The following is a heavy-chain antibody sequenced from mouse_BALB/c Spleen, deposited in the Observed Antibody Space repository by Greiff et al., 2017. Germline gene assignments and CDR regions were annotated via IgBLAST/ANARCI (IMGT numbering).Heavy chain of an antibody. CDR1: GYTFTSYV. V-gene: IGHV1-14*01. J-gene: IGHJ3*01. CDR3: ARGAQLGPEEFAY. D-gene: IGHD3-1*01. Sequence: VQLKQSGPELVKPGASVKMSCKASGYTFTSYVMHWVKQKPGQGLEWIGYINPYNDGTKYNEKFKGKATLTSDKSSSTAYMELSSLTSEDSAVYYCARGAQLGPEEFAYWGQGTLVTVSA. CDR2: INPYNDGT.